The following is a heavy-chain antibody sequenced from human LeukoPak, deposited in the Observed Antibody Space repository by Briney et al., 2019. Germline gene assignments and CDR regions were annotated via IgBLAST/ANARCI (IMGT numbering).Heavy chain of an antibody. CDR3: ARVLNYYDSSGYYFSY. V-gene: IGHV3-7*02. J-gene: IGHJ4*02. D-gene: IGHD3-22*01. Sequence: GGSLRLSCAASGFTFNRYWMSWVRQAPGKGLEWVAQIKSDGGEEYYADSVRGRFTISRDNAKSSLYLQMNSLRAEDTAVSYCARVLNYYDSSGYYFSYWGQGTLVTVSS. CDR2: IKSDGGEE. CDR1: GFTFNRYW.